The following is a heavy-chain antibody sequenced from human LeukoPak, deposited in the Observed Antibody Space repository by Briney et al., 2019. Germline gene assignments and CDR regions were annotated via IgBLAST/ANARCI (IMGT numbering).Heavy chain of an antibody. D-gene: IGHD1-26*01. CDR2: IYSGGST. Sequence: GGSLRLSCAASGFTDSSNYMSWVRQAPGKGLEWVSFIYSGGSTYYADSVKGRFTISRDNSKNTLYLQMNSLRVEDTAVYYCARGVSGSYPYFDYWGQGTLVTVSS. CDR1: GFTDSSNY. J-gene: IGHJ4*02. CDR3: ARGVSGSYPYFDY. V-gene: IGHV3-53*01.